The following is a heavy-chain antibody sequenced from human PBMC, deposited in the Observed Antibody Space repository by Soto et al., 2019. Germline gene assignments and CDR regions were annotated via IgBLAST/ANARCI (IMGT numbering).Heavy chain of an antibody. CDR2: IYYSGST. D-gene: IGHD3-3*01. CDR3: ARELRFLEWRHNWFDP. CDR1: GGSISSYY. Sequence: QVQLQESGPGLVKPSETLSLTCTVSGGSISSYYWSWIRQPPGKGLEWIGYIYYSGSTNYNPSLKSRVTISVDTSKNQFSLKLSSVTAADTAVYYCARELRFLEWRHNWFDPWGQGTLVTVSS. J-gene: IGHJ5*02. V-gene: IGHV4-59*01.